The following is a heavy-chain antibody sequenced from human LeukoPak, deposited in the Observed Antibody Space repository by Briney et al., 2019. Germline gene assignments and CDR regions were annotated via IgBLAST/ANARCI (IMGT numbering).Heavy chain of an antibody. CDR1: GFTFSSYG. D-gene: IGHD5-18*01. Sequence: PGGSLRLSCAASGFTFSSYGMHWVRQAPGKGLGWVAFIRYDGINKYYADSVKGRFTISRDNSKNTLYLQMSSLRAEDTAVYYCAKAAAYSYGPSLDYYYMDVWGKGTTVTVSS. CDR2: IRYDGINK. CDR3: AKAAAYSYGPSLDYYYMDV. V-gene: IGHV3-30*02. J-gene: IGHJ6*03.